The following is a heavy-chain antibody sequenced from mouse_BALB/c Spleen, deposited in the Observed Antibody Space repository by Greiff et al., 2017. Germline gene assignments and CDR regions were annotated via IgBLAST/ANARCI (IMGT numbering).Heavy chain of an antibody. CDR1: GFTFSSYG. CDR2: INSNGGST. V-gene: IGHV5-6-3*01. J-gene: IGHJ2*01. CDR3: ARETGTNFDY. D-gene: IGHD4-1*01. Sequence: EVQGVESGGGLVQPGGSLKLSCAASGFTFSSYGMSWVRQTPDKRLELVATINSNGGSTYYPDSVKGRFTISRDNAKNTLYLQMSSLKSEDTAMYYCARETGTNFDYWGQGTTLTVSS.